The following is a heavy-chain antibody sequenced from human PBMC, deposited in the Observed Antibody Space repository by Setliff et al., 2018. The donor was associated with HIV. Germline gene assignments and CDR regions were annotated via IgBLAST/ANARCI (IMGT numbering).Heavy chain of an antibody. CDR3: ARGLNSYGSGSYLPLGY. D-gene: IGHD3-10*01. Sequence: GESLKISCKGSGYSFTNYWIGWVRQMPGKGLEWVGIIYPGDSDTRYSPSFQGQVTISVDKSINTAYLQWNSLKASDTAMYYCARGLNSYGSGSYLPLGYWGQGTLVTVSS. CDR2: IYPGDSDT. V-gene: IGHV5-51*01. J-gene: IGHJ4*02. CDR1: GYSFTNYW.